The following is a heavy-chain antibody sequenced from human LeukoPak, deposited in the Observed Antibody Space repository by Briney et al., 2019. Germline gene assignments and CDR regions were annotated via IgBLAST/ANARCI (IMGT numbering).Heavy chain of an antibody. CDR1: GFTFSSYG. Sequence: GGSLRLSCAASGFTFSSYGMHWVRQAPGKGLEWVAVISYDGSNKHYADSVKGRFTISRDNSKNTLYLQMNSLRAEDTAVYYCAKAKDSSGYYPYYWGQGTLVTVSS. CDR2: ISYDGSNK. CDR3: AKAKDSSGYYPYY. V-gene: IGHV3-30*18. J-gene: IGHJ4*02. D-gene: IGHD3-22*01.